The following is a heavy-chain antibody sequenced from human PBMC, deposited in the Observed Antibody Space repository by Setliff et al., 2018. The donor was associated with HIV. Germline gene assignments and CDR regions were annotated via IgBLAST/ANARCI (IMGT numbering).Heavy chain of an antibody. V-gene: IGHV4-59*11. Sequence: SETLSLTCTVSGGSISSHYWSWIRQPPGKGLEWIGSIYYSGSTNYNPSLKSRVTISVDTSTTTVYMDMSSLRSEDTAQYYCARGPLYGYDRGYFDYWGQGTLVTVS. CDR2: IYYSGST. J-gene: IGHJ4*02. D-gene: IGHD5-12*01. CDR3: ARGPLYGYDRGYFDY. CDR1: GGSISSHY.